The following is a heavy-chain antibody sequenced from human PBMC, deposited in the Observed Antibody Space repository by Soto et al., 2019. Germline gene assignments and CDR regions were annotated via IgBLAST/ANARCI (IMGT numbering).Heavy chain of an antibody. CDR1: GFTFSSYW. CDR2: IKQDGSEK. J-gene: IGHJ6*03. D-gene: IGHD2-2*01. V-gene: IGHV3-7*01. CDR3: ARDQRDIVVVSSHAYYYYYMDV. Sequence: GGSLRLSCAASGFTFSSYWMSWVRQAPGKGLEWVANIKQDGSEKYYVDSVKGRFTISRDNAKNSLYLQMNSLRAEDTAVYYCARDQRDIVVVSSHAYYYYYMDVRGKGTTVTVPS.